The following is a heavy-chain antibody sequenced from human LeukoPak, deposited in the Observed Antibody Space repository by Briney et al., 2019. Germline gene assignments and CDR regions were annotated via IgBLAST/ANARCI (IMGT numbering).Heavy chain of an antibody. D-gene: IGHD6-13*01. CDR1: GFTFSNYW. V-gene: IGHV3-74*03. J-gene: IGHJ4*03. CDR3: ARDPYSSYFDY. Sequence: GGSLRLSCAASGFTFSNYWMHWLRQVPGKGLVWVSGINSDGSSTMYADSVKGRFTISRDNAKNSLFLQMNSLRAEDTAVYYCARDPYSSYFDYWGQGTLVTVSS. CDR2: INSDGSST.